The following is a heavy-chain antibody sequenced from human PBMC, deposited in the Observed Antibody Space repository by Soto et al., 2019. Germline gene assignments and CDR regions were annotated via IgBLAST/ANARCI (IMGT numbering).Heavy chain of an antibody. V-gene: IGHV1-18*01. D-gene: IGHD3-22*01. CDR3: ARVWYYDSSGYYAFDY. CDR2: ISAYDGQT. CDR1: GDGFSNYG. J-gene: IGHJ4*02. Sequence: QVQRVQSGAEVKKPGASVRVSCKASGDGFSNYGFSWVRQAPGQGLEWLGWISAYDGQTNYTKKFQGRVTMTTDTSSSTAFMELRSLRSDDTAVYYCARVWYYDSSGYYAFDYWGLGTLVTVSA.